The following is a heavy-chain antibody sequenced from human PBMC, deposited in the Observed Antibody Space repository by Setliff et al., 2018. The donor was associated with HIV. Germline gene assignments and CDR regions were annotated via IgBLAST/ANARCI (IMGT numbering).Heavy chain of an antibody. CDR3: AREVYYDSSPGGHDAFDI. CDR2: IIPKSGGT. Sequence: ASVKVSCKASGYTFTDNYIHWVRQAPGQGLEWMGWIIPKSGGTNYAQRFQVRVTMTRDTSISTAYMELSRLRSDDAAVYYCAREVYYDSSPGGHDAFDIWGQGTMVTVSS. CDR1: GYTFTDNY. D-gene: IGHD3-22*01. V-gene: IGHV1-2*02. J-gene: IGHJ3*02.